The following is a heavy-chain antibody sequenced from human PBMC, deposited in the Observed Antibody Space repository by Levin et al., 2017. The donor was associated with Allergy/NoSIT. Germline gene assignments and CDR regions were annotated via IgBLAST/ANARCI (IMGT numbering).Heavy chain of an antibody. CDR1: GDSISRGFYY. CDR3: ARDLEGFSGYTPYCYMDV. D-gene: IGHD5-12*01. V-gene: IGHV4-61*02. Sequence: SETLSLTCSVSGDSISRGFYYWSWIRQPAGEGLEWIGRIYVTGSTTYSPSLKSRVTISLDRSKDQVPLKINSVTAADTAVYYCARDLEGFSGYTPYCYMDVWGKGTTVTVSS. J-gene: IGHJ6*03. CDR2: IYVTGST.